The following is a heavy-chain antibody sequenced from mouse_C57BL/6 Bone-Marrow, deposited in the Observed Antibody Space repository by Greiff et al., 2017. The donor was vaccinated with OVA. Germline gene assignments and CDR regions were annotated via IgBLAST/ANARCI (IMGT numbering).Heavy chain of an antibody. CDR2: IYPRDGST. CDR3: ARYGSSPYWYFDV. J-gene: IGHJ1*03. Sequence: QVQLQQSGPELVKPGASVKLSCKASGYTFTSYDINWVKQRPGQGLEWIGWIYPRDGSTKYNEKFKGKATLTVDTSSSTAYMELPSLTSEDSAVYFCARYGSSPYWYFDVWGTGTTVTVSS. V-gene: IGHV1-85*01. D-gene: IGHD1-1*01. CDR1: GYTFTSYD.